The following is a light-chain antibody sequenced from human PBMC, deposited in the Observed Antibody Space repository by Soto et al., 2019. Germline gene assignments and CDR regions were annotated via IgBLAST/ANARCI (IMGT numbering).Light chain of an antibody. CDR3: QQTYSTPQT. CDR2: AAS. J-gene: IGKJ1*01. CDR1: QSISTY. Sequence: DIQMTQSPSSLSASVGDRVTITCRASQSISTYLNWYQQKPGKAPKLLISAASSLPSGVPSRFSGTGSGTDFTLTISNLQPEDFATYYCQQTYSTPQTFGQGTKVEIK. V-gene: IGKV1-39*01.